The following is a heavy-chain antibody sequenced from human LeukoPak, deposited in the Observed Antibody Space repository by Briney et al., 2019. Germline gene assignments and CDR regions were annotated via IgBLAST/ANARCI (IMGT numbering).Heavy chain of an antibody. J-gene: IGHJ5*02. CDR1: GYTFTSYG. Sequence: APVKVSCKASGYTFTSYGISWVRQAPGQGLEWMGWISAYNGNTNYAQKLQGRVTMTTDTSTSTAYMELRSLRSDDTAVYYCARDRVGYCSSTSCRTYYNWFDPWGQGTLVTVSS. CDR3: ARDRVGYCSSTSCRTYYNWFDP. D-gene: IGHD2-2*01. V-gene: IGHV1-18*01. CDR2: ISAYNGNT.